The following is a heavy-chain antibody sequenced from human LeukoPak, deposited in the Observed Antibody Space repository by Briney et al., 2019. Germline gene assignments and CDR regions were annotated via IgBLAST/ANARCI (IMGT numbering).Heavy chain of an antibody. CDR2: MSYDGRYR. D-gene: IGHD2-2*01. Sequence: GTSLRLSCTTSGFTFDFYAMHWVRQAPGKGLEWVAVMSYDGRYRYYADSAKGRFTISRDNAKNSVYLDMNNLRVDDTGVYYCSGRDSSRSPWAYWGQGTLVSVSS. V-gene: IGHV3-33*05. J-gene: IGHJ4*02. CDR1: GFTFDFYA. CDR3: SGRDSSRSPWAY.